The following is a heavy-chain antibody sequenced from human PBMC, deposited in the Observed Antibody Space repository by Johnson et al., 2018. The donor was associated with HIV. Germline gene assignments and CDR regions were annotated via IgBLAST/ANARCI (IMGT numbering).Heavy chain of an antibody. CDR3: AKGVVAAAALGGAFDI. CDR2: ISWNSGSI. Sequence: VQLVESGGGVVRPGGSLRLSCAASGFTFDDYGMSWVRQAPGKGLEWVSGISWNSGSIGYADSVKGRFTISRDNAKNSLYLQMNSLRAEDTALYYCAKGVVAAAALGGAFDIWGQGTMVTVSS. J-gene: IGHJ3*02. D-gene: IGHD6-13*01. V-gene: IGHV3-20*04. CDR1: GFTFDDYG.